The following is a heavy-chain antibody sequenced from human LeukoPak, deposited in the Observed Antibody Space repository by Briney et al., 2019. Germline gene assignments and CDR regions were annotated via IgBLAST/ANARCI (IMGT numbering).Heavy chain of an antibody. CDR1: GFTFSSYW. Sequence: PGGSLRLSCAASGFTFSSYWMHWVCQVPGKGLVWVSRINSDGSSTSYADSVKGRFTISRDNAKNTLYLQMNSLRAEDTAMYYCARMRVVAGTIGYGMDVWGQGTTVTVS. J-gene: IGHJ6*02. CDR2: INSDGSST. V-gene: IGHV3-74*01. CDR3: ARMRVVAGTIGYGMDV. D-gene: IGHD6-19*01.